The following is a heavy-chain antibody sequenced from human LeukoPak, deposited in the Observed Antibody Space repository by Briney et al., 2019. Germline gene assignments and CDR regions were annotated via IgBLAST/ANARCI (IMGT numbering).Heavy chain of an antibody. CDR3: AKDLATTTPSYFDY. D-gene: IGHD5-12*01. J-gene: IGHJ4*02. CDR2: IWCDGSNK. CDR1: GFTFSSDG. V-gene: IGHV3-33*06. Sequence: AGGSLRLSCAASGFTFSSDGMHWVRQAPGKGLEWVAVIWCDGSNKNYEDSVKGRFTISRDNSKNKLYLQMNSLRAEDTAVYYCAKDLATTTPSYFDYWGQGPLVTVSS.